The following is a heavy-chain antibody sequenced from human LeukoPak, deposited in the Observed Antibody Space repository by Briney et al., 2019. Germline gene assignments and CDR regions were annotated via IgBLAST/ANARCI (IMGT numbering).Heavy chain of an antibody. CDR3: AREWRDAFDF. J-gene: IGHJ3*01. CDR1: GAPFSSYY. D-gene: IGHD3-3*01. CDR2: IYYSGTI. V-gene: IGHV4-59*01. Sequence: SETLSLTCTVSGAPFSSYYWNWIRQPPGKGLEWIGYIYYSGTINYNPSLKSRATISVDTSKDQFSLQLNSLTAADTAVYYCAREWRDAFDFWGQGTMVTVSS.